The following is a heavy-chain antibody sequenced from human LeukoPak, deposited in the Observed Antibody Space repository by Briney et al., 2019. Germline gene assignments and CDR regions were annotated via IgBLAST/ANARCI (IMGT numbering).Heavy chain of an antibody. CDR2: VRGGDAGT. CDR1: GFTFSSYA. CDR3: AKNRGGSYYSGSDY. Sequence: GGSLRLSCAASGFTFSSYATNWVRQAPGKGLEWVSAVRGGDAGTYYADSVKGRFTISRDNSKNTLYLQMNSLRADDTAVYYCAKNRGGSYYSGSDYWGQGTLVTVSS. V-gene: IGHV3-23*01. J-gene: IGHJ4*02. D-gene: IGHD1-26*01.